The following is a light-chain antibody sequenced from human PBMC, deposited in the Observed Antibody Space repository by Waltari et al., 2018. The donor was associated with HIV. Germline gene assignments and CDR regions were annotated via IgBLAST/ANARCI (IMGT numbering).Light chain of an antibody. CDR2: AAS. CDR1: QSMSSY. V-gene: IGKV1-39*01. CDR3: QQSYISIT. J-gene: IGKJ5*01. Sequence: DIQMTQSPSSLSASVGARVTITSRASQSMSSYLNWYQQKPGKAPKLLIYAASSLQSGVPSRFSGSGSGTDFTLTISSLQPEDFATYYCQQSYISITFGQGTRLEIK.